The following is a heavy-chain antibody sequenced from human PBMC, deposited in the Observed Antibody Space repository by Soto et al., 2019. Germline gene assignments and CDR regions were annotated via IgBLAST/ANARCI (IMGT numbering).Heavy chain of an antibody. CDR2: IYHSGST. CDR3: ASRSGGSWYYYYGMDV. V-gene: IGHV4-4*02. D-gene: IGHD6-13*01. CDR1: GGSISSSNW. J-gene: IGHJ6*02. Sequence: QVQLQESGPGLVKPSGTLSLTCAVSGGSISSSNWWSWVRQPPGKGLEWIGEIYHSGSTNYNPSLKSRVTSSVDKAKNQFSLKLGSVTAADTAVYYWASRSGGSWYYYYGMDVWGQGTTVTVSS.